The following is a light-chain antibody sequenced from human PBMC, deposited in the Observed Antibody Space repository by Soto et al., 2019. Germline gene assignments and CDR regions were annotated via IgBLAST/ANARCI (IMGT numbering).Light chain of an antibody. CDR2: GAS. CDR1: QSISSN. J-gene: IGKJ5*01. Sequence: EIVITQSPATLSVSAGESATLSCRASQSISSNLASYQQKPGQAPTILIYGASTRATGIPARFSGSGAGTEFTLTISSLQSEDFAVYYCQQYNNCPPITFGQGTRLEIK. CDR3: QQYNNCPPIT. V-gene: IGKV3-15*01.